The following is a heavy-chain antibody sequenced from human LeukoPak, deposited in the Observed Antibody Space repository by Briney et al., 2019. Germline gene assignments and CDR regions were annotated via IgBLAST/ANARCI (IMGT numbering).Heavy chain of an antibody. CDR3: ARVLYTSGWVVDY. D-gene: IGHD6-19*01. Sequence: SETLSLTCTVSGVSISNYYWSWIRQPPGKGLEWIAYTYYSGTTNANPSLNNRVTISVDTSKNQFSLRLTTVTAADTAVYYCARVLYTSGWVVDYWGQGTLVTVSS. J-gene: IGHJ4*02. V-gene: IGHV4-59*01. CDR1: GVSISNYY. CDR2: TYYSGTT.